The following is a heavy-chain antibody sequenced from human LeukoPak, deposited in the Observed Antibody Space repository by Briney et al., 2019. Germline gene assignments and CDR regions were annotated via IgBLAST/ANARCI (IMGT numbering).Heavy chain of an antibody. D-gene: IGHD3-16*01. V-gene: IGHV4-34*01. CDR3: ARAAWNGGGGFDP. CDR2: VNHGGHT. J-gene: IGHJ5*02. CDR1: NGSFSGYY. Sequence: SETLSLTCAVYNGSFSGYYWSWIRQSPEKGLEWIGEVNHGGHTNYNPSLRSRVTISLDTSKNHFSLKLRSVPAADTAIYNCARAAWNGGGGFDPCGQGTLVTVSS.